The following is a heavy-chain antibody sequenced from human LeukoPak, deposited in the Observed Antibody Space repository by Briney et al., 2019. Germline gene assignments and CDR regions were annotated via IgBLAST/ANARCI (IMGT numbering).Heavy chain of an antibody. V-gene: IGHV3-21*01. J-gene: IGHJ4*02. CDR3: ASEYSYGYPAFDY. CDR2: ISSSSSYI. Sequence: GGSLRLSCAASGFTFSSYAMSWVRQAPGEGLEWVSSISSSSSYIYYADSVKGRFTISRDNAKNSLYLQMNSLRAEDTAVYYCASEYSYGYPAFDYWGQGTLVTVSS. D-gene: IGHD5-18*01. CDR1: GFTFSSYA.